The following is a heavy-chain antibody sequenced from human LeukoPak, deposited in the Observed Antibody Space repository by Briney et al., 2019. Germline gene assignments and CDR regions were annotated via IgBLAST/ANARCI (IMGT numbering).Heavy chain of an antibody. J-gene: IGHJ6*04. Sequence: GGSLRLSCAASGITVSTNYMNWVRQAPGKGLEWVSVIFSTDKTNYADSVQGRFTISRDPSKNTVYLQMNSLRGEDTAVYYCAREIGYYFDNHSSRLRGRFDVWGTGTTVIVSS. D-gene: IGHD3-22*01. CDR3: AREIGYYFDNHSSRLRGRFDV. V-gene: IGHV3-53*01. CDR1: GITVSTNY. CDR2: IFSTDKT.